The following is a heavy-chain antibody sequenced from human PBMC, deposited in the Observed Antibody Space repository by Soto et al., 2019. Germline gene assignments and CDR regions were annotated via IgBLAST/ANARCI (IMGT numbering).Heavy chain of an antibody. J-gene: IGHJ3*02. CDR3: ARDQNQWLRYWGDAFDI. V-gene: IGHV3-48*01. D-gene: IGHD5-12*01. CDR1: GFTFSSYS. CDR2: ISSSSSTI. Sequence: EVQLVESGGGLVQPGGSLRLSCAASGFTFSSYSMNWVRQAPGKGLEWVSYISSSSSTIYYADSVKGRFTISRDNAKNSLYLQMNSLRAEDTAVYYCARDQNQWLRYWGDAFDIWCQGTMVTVSS.